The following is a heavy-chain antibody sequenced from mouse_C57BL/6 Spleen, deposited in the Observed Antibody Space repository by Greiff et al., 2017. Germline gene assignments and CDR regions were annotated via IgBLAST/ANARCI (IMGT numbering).Heavy chain of an antibody. CDR2: INPNNGGT. Sequence: VQLQQSGPELVKPGASVKISCKASGYTFTDYYMNWVKQSHGKSLEWIGDINPNNGGTSYNQKFKGKATLTVDKSSSTAYMELRSLTSEDSAVYYCARGSSPYYYGSSSPDYWGQGTTLTVSS. CDR3: ARGSSPYYYGSSSPDY. CDR1: GYTFTDYY. J-gene: IGHJ2*01. D-gene: IGHD1-1*01. V-gene: IGHV1-26*01.